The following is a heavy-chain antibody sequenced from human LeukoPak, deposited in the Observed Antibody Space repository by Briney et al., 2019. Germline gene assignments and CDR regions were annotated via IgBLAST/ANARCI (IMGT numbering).Heavy chain of an antibody. CDR3: ARDYYDSSGYYDY. J-gene: IGHJ4*02. CDR2: IIPIFGTA. D-gene: IGHD3-22*01. Sequence: GSSVKVSCKASGGTFNSYAIRCVRQAPGQGLEWMGGIIPIFGTANYAQKFQGRVTITADESTSTAYVELSSLRSEDTAVYYCARDYYDSSGYYDYWGQGTLVTVSS. V-gene: IGHV1-69*01. CDR1: GGTFNSYA.